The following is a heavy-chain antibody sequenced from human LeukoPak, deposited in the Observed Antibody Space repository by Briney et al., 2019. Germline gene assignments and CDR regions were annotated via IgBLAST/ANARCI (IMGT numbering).Heavy chain of an antibody. CDR1: GVTFSSYS. V-gene: IGHV3-23*01. D-gene: IGHD3-22*01. CDR3: AKSVDSSGYYYYYYYYGMDV. Sequence: GGSLRLSWAAAGVTFSSYSLSWVRQAPWKGLEWVSAISGSGGSTYYADSVKGRFTISRDNSKNTLYLQMNSLRAEDTAVYYCAKSVDSSGYYYYYYYYGMDVWSQGTTVTVSS. CDR2: ISGSGGST. J-gene: IGHJ6*02.